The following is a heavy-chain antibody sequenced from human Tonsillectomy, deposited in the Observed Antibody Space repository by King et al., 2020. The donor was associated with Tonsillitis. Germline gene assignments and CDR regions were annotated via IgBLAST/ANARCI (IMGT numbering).Heavy chain of an antibody. J-gene: IGHJ6*02. CDR3: VRALPAAPRSFYYYALDV. CDR2: IWDEGSKK. CDR1: GLSFSSGG. Sequence: VQLVESGGNVVQPGRSLRLSCAASGLSFSSGGMHWVRQAPGKGLEWVAVIWDEGSKKHYGDSVKGRFTISRDNSKRTLYLQMTSLRAEDTAGYYCVRALPAAPRSFYYYALDVWGQGTTVTVSS. D-gene: IGHD2-2*01. V-gene: IGHV3-33*01.